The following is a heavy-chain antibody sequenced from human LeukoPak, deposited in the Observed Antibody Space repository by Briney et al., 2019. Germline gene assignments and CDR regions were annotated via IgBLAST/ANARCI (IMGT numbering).Heavy chain of an antibody. CDR2: IWSDGSNK. J-gene: IGHJ4*02. CDR3: LGSGYSSS. Sequence: GGSLRLSCATSGFTFSGYGMHWVRQAPGKGLEWVTVIWSDGSNKYYADSVKGRFTISRDNSKNTLYLQMNSLRAEDTAVYYCLGSGYSSSWGQGTLVTVSS. D-gene: IGHD6-6*01. CDR1: GFTFSGYG. V-gene: IGHV3-33*01.